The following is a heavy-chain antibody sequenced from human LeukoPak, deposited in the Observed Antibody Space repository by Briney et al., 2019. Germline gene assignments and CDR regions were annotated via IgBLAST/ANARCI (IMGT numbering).Heavy chain of an antibody. CDR2: INPSGGST. CDR3: ARGSMIAGRLVNWFDP. Sequence: WASVKVSCKASGYTFTSYYMHWVRQAPGQGLGWMGIINPSGGSTSYAQKFQGRVTMTRDTSTSTVYMELSSLRSEDTAVYYCARGSMIAGRLVNWFDPWGQGTLVTVSS. CDR1: GYTFTSYY. D-gene: IGHD3-10*01. V-gene: IGHV1-46*01. J-gene: IGHJ5*02.